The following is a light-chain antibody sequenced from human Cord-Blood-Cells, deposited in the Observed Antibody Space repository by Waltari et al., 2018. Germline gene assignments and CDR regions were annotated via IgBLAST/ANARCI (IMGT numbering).Light chain of an antibody. CDR3: SSYAGSNNL. Sequence: QSALTQPPSASGSPGQSVTISCTGTSSDVGGYHYASWYQQHPGKAPKLMIYEVSKRPSGVPDRFSGSKSGNTASLTVSGLQAEDEADYYCSSYAGSNNLFGGGTKLTVL. J-gene: IGLJ3*02. CDR2: EVS. V-gene: IGLV2-8*01. CDR1: SSDVGGYHY.